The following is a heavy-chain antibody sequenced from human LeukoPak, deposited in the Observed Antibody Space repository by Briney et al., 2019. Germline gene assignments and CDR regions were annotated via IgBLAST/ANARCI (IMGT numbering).Heavy chain of an antibody. D-gene: IGHD5-24*01. J-gene: IGHJ2*01. CDR1: GGSISSYY. Sequence: SETLSLTCTVSGGSISSYYWSWIRQPPGKGLEWIGYIYYSGSTTYNPSLKSRVTISVDTSKNQFSLKLSSVPAADTAVYYCARGDGYNRYWYFDLWGRGTLVTVSS. CDR2: IYYSGST. V-gene: IGHV4-59*12. CDR3: ARGDGYNRYWYFDL.